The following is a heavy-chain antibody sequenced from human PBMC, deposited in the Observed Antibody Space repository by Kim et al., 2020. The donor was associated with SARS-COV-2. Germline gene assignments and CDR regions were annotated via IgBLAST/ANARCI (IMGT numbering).Heavy chain of an antibody. CDR2: GST. J-gene: IGHJ5*02. Sequence: GSTTSNPSLKSRVTISIDTSKNQFSLRLSSVTAADTAVYYCARQRGKVAPWGQGTLVTVSS. V-gene: IGHV4-39*01. D-gene: IGHD3-16*01. CDR3: ARQRGKVAP.